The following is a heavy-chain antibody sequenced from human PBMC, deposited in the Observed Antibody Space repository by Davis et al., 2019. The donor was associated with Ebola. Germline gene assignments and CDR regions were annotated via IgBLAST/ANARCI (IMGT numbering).Heavy chain of an antibody. CDR1: GYTFTNYY. D-gene: IGHD5-12*01. CDR3: TTPGGQDSGYDVFDI. CDR2: IHPNDGRT. Sequence: ASVKVSCKASGYTFTNYYMHWVRQAPRHRLEWTGMIHPNDGRTIYAQKFQGRVTVTRDTSTTTVYMDLSSLRSEDTDLYYCTTPGGQDSGYDVFDIWGQGTMVTVSS. J-gene: IGHJ3*02. V-gene: IGHV1-46*03.